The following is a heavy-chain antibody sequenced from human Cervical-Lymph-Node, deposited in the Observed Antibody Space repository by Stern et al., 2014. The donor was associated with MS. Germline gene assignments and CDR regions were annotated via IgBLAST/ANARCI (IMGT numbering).Heavy chain of an antibody. CDR1: GFSLSTSGVG. CDR2: IYWADDK. J-gene: IGHJ6*02. Sequence: QVTLKESGPTLVKPTQTLTLTCTFSGFSLSTSGVGVGWIRQPPGKALEWLALIYWADDKRYSPSLKSRLTITKDTSKNQVVLTMTNMDPVDTATYYCARDRGYCSGGSCYSYYYYGMDVWGQGTTVTVSS. D-gene: IGHD2-15*01. CDR3: ARDRGYCSGGSCYSYYYYGMDV. V-gene: IGHV2-5*02.